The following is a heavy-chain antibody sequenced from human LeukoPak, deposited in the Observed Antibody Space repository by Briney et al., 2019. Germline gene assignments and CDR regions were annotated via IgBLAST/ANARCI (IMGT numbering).Heavy chain of an antibody. Sequence: SETLSLTCTVSGGSISSYYWSWIRQPPGKGLEWIGYIYYSGSTNYNLSLKSRVTISVDTSKNQFSLKLSSVTAADTAVYYCARGTAGAGTDYWGQGTLVTVSS. CDR3: ARGTAGAGTDY. J-gene: IGHJ4*02. CDR1: GGSISSYY. V-gene: IGHV4-59*01. CDR2: IYYSGST. D-gene: IGHD6-19*01.